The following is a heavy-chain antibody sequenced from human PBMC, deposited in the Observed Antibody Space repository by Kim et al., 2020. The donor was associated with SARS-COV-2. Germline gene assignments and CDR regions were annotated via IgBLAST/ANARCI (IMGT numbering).Heavy chain of an antibody. CDR1: GYTFTSYG. J-gene: IGHJ6*02. D-gene: IGHD2-15*01. CDR2: ISAYNGNT. CDR3: ARANIVVVVAATGHFPDYGMDV. Sequence: ASVKVSCKASGYTFTSYGISWVRQAPGQGLEWMGWISAYNGNTNYAQKLQGRVTMTTDTSTSTAYMELRSLRSDDTAVYYCARANIVVVVAATGHFPDYGMDVWGQGTTVTVSS. V-gene: IGHV1-18*01.